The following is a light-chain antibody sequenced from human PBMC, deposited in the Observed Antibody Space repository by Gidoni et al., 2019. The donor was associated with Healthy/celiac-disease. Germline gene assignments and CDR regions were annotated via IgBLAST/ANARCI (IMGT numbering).Light chain of an antibody. Sequence: DIVMTQSRDSMAVSLGERATINCKSSQSVLYSSNNKNYLAWYQQKQGQPPNLLINWASTRESGVPERFSGSGSGADFTLTISSLQAEDVAVYYCQQYYSTLSWTFGQGTKVEIK. V-gene: IGKV4-1*01. CDR2: WAS. CDR3: QQYYSTLSWT. J-gene: IGKJ1*01. CDR1: QSVLYSSNNKNY.